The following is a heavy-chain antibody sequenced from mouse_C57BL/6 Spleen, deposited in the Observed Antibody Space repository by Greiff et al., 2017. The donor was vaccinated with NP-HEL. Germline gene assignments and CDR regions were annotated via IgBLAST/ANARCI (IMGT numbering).Heavy chain of an antibody. D-gene: IGHD3-2*01. CDR3: ARPDSLGFDY. V-gene: IGHV1-42*01. Sequence: DVQLQESGPELVKPGASVKISCKASGYSFTGYYMNWVKQSPEKSLEWIGEINPSTGGTTYNQKFKAKATLTVDKSSSTAYMQLKSLTSEDSAVYYCARPDSLGFDYWGQGTTLTVSS. CDR1: GYSFTGYY. J-gene: IGHJ2*01. CDR2: INPSTGGT.